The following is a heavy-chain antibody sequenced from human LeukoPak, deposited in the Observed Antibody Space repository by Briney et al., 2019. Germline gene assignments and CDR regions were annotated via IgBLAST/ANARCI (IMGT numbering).Heavy chain of an antibody. CDR1: GFTFSSYW. D-gene: IGHD3-10*01. V-gene: IGHV3-13*05. J-gene: IGHJ6*04. Sequence: PGGSLRLSCAASGFTFSSYWMHWVRQATGKGLEWVSAIGTAGDPYYPGSVKGRFTISRENAKNSLYLQMNSLRAGDTAVYYCARDQMVRGVTDYYYYGMDVWGKGTTVTVSS. CDR3: ARDQMVRGVTDYYYYGMDV. CDR2: IGTAGDP.